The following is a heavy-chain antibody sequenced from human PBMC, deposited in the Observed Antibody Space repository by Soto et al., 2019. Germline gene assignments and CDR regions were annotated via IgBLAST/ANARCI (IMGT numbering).Heavy chain of an antibody. V-gene: IGHV3-13*05. CDR1: GFSFRDYD. D-gene: IGHD1-26*01. CDR2: LGAARDP. CDR3: ARAYLGRLPRRADYYYAMDV. J-gene: IGHJ6*02. Sequence: EVQLVESGGGSVQPGESLRLSCAASGFSFRDYDMHWVRQRKGKGLEWVSALGAARDPYYVGSVKCRFSVSRDNAQNSLFLQMANLRVDDTAVYFCARAYLGRLPRRADYYYAMDVWGRGTTVTVSS.